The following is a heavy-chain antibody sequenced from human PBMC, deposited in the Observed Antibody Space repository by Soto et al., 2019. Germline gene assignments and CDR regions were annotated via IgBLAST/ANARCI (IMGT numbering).Heavy chain of an antibody. J-gene: IGHJ4*02. D-gene: IGHD2-15*01. CDR2: IIPIFGTA. CDR1: GGTFSSYA. V-gene: IGHV1-69*06. Sequence: QVQLVQSGAEVTKPGSSVKVSCKASGGTFSSYAISWVRQAPGQGLEWMGGIIPIFGTANYAQKFQGRVTITADKSTSTAYMELSSLRSEDTAVYYCARGYCSGGSCYIPGFFDYWGQGTLVTVSS. CDR3: ARGYCSGGSCYIPGFFDY.